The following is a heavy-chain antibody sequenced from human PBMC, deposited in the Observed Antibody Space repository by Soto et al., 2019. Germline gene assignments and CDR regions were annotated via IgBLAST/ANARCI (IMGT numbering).Heavy chain of an antibody. J-gene: IGHJ4*02. D-gene: IGHD1-1*01. CDR1: GFTFKIAW. CDR2: IKSWSDGGTT. CDR3: TTGTTVAKYYFDF. Sequence: EGQLVESGGGLVEPGETLRLSCAASGFTFKIAWMSWVRQAPGKGLEWVGRIKSWSDGGTTDYGAPVKGRFSISRDDAKNTLSLQMNSLRTEDTAVYYCTTGTTVAKYYFDFWGQGTLVTVFS. V-gene: IGHV3-15*01.